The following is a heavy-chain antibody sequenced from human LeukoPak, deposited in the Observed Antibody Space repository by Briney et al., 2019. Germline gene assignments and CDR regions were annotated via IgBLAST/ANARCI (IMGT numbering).Heavy chain of an antibody. CDR2: IYYSGST. CDR3: ARGDCSGGSCYHGY. D-gene: IGHD2-15*01. CDR1: GGSISSYY. V-gene: IGHV4-59*01. J-gene: IGHJ4*02. Sequence: SETLSLTCTVSGGSISSYYWSWIRQPPGKGLEWIGYIYYSGSTNYNPSLKSRVTISVDTSKNQFSLKLSSVTAADTAVYYCARGDCSGGSCYHGYWGQGALVTVSS.